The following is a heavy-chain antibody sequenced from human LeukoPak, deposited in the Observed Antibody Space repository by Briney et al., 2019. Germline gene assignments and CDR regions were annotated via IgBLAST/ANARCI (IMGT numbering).Heavy chain of an antibody. Sequence: GGSLRLSCAASGFTFSSYGMHWVRQAPGKGLEWVAVIWYDGSKKYYADSVKGRFTIARDNSKNTLYLQMNSLRAEDTAVYYCARDHGSGYYYYWGQGTLVTVSS. V-gene: IGHV3-33*01. D-gene: IGHD3-22*01. J-gene: IGHJ4*02. CDR2: IWYDGSKK. CDR1: GFTFSSYG. CDR3: ARDHGSGYYYY.